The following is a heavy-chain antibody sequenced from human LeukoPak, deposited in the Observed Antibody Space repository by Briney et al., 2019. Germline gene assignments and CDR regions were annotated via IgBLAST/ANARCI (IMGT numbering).Heavy chain of an antibody. CDR3: ARVLRPLGS. CDR2: IKHNGDEL. Sequence: GGSLRLSCTVSGFTFSSYWLTWVRQAPGKGLEWVANIKHNGDELNYVDSVEDRFTISRDNAKNSLYLHMTSLRAEDTAVYYCARVLRPLGSWSQGTLVTVSS. CDR1: GFTFSSYW. J-gene: IGHJ5*02. V-gene: IGHV3-7*04. D-gene: IGHD3-3*01.